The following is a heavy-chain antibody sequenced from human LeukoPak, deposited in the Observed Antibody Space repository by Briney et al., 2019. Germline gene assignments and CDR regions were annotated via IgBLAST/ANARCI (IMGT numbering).Heavy chain of an antibody. CDR1: GFTFSSYW. V-gene: IGHV3-74*01. D-gene: IGHD5-12*01. J-gene: IGHJ4*02. CDR3: VQSSPTIDY. CDR2: INSDGSST. Sequence: GGSLRLSCAASGFTFSSYWMHWVRQAPGKGLVWVSRINSDGSSTTYADSVKGRFTISRDNSKNTLYLRMNSLRAEDTAVYYCVQSSPTIDYWGQGTLVTVSS.